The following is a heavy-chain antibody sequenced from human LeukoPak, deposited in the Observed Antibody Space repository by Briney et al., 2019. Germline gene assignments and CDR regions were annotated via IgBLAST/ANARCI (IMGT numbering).Heavy chain of an antibody. V-gene: IGHV3-20*04. CDR1: GFAFDDYG. J-gene: IGHJ4*02. Sequence: GGSLRLSCAASGFAFDDYGMSWVRQALGKGLEWVSGINWNGGSTGYADSVKGRFTISRDNSKNTLYLQMNSLRAEDTAVYYCARLTYGEKFEYWGQGTLVTVSS. CDR2: INWNGGST. D-gene: IGHD4-17*01. CDR3: ARLTYGEKFEY.